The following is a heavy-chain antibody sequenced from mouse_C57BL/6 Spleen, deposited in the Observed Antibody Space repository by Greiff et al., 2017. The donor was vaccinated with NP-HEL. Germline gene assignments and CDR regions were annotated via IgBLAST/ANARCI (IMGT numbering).Heavy chain of an antibody. D-gene: IGHD1-1*01. V-gene: IGHV1-81*01. CDR2: IYPRSGNT. CDR3: ARAAITTVVAWYFDV. J-gene: IGHJ1*03. Sequence: VQLQQSGAELARPGASVKLSCKASGYTFTSYGISWVKQRTGQGLEWIGEIYPRSGNTYYNEKFKGKATLTADKSSSTAYMELRSLTSEDSAVYFCARAAITTVVAWYFDVWGTGTTVTVSS. CDR1: GYTFTSYG.